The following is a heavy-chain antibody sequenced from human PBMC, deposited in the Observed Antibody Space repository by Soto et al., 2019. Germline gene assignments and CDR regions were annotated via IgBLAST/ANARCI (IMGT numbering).Heavy chain of an antibody. CDR2: ISSSSSYI. V-gene: IGHV3-21*01. CDR1: GFTFSSYS. J-gene: IGHJ4*02. CDR3: ARDRTGTTDFDL. D-gene: IGHD1-7*01. Sequence: PGGSLRLSCAASGFTFSSYSMNWVRQAPGKGLEWVSSISSSSSYIYYADSVKGRFTISRDNAKNSLYLQMNSLRAEDTAVYYCARDRTGTTDFDLWGQGTLVTVCS.